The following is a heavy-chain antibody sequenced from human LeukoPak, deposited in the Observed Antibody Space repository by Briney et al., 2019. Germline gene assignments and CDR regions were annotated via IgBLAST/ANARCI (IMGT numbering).Heavy chain of an antibody. J-gene: IGHJ3*02. Sequence: GGPLRLSCAASRFTHSSYSMNRTRQSPAKALKRVSSITSSSSSYLYNPDSVKGRFTISRDNAKNSLYLQMNSLRAEDTAVYYCARPIRSSWYYAFDIWGQGTMVTVSS. CDR2: ITSSSSSYL. CDR1: RFTHSSYS. CDR3: ARPIRSSWYYAFDI. D-gene: IGHD6-13*01. V-gene: IGHV3-21*01.